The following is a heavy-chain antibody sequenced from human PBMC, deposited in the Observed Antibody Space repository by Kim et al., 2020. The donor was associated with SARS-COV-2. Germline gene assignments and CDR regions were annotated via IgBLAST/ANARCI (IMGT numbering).Heavy chain of an antibody. CDR3: ARSETARPADPFDY. J-gene: IGHJ4*02. Sequence: TPSLKSRVTMSVDTSKNQFSLKLSSVTAADTAVYYCARSETARPADPFDYWGQGTLVTVSS. D-gene: IGHD6-6*01. V-gene: IGHV4-4*07.